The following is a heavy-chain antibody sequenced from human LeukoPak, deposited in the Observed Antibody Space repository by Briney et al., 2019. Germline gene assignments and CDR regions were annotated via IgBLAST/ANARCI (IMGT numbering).Heavy chain of an antibody. D-gene: IGHD1-26*01. CDR1: GYTFTSCY. Sequence: ASVKVSCKASGYTFTSCYMHWVRQATGQGLEWMGIINPSNGATSYAQKFQGRVTMTRDTSTSTVYMELSSLRSEDTAVYYCATAPPSGTYYYFDYWGQGTLVTVSS. V-gene: IGHV1-46*01. CDR3: ATAPPSGTYYYFDY. CDR2: INPSNGAT. J-gene: IGHJ4*02.